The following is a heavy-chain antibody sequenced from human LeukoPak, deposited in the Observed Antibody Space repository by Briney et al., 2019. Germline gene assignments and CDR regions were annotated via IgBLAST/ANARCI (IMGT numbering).Heavy chain of an antibody. CDR1: GFTFSDYA. J-gene: IGHJ4*02. CDR2: ISVSGGTT. CDR3: AKGTRGYSVYTFDY. Sequence: GGSLRLSCAASGFTFSDYAMSWVRQAPGEGLEWVSVISVSGGTTYYADSVKGRFTISRDSSKNTLYLQMTSLRADDTAVYYCAKGTRGYSVYTFDYWGPGALVTVSS. V-gene: IGHV3-23*01. D-gene: IGHD5/OR15-5a*01.